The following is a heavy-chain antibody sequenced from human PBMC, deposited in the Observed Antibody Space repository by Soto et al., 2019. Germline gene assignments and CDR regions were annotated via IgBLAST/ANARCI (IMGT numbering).Heavy chain of an antibody. CDR1: GGSISGSY. CDR2: VYYTGST. V-gene: IGHV4-59*01. Sequence: ETLSLTCSVSGGSISGSYWSWIRQSPGKGLEWLGYVYYTGSTNYSPSLRSRVSISVDTSKNEFSLRLSSVTAADMAVYFCARSVAVPGAHIDYWGQGTQVTVSS. J-gene: IGHJ4*02. CDR3: ARSVAVPGAHIDY. D-gene: IGHD6-19*01.